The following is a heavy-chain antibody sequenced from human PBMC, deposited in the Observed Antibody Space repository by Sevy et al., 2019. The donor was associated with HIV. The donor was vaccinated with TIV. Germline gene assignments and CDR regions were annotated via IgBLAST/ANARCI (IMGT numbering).Heavy chain of an antibody. Sequence: GGSLKISCKGSGYSFTSYWIGWVRQMPGKGLEWMGIIYPGDSDTRYSPSFQGQVTISADKSISTAYLQWSSLKASDTAMYYCALGYCSGGSCFWDAFDIWGQGTMVTVSS. CDR1: GYSFTSYW. CDR3: ALGYCSGGSCFWDAFDI. J-gene: IGHJ3*02. CDR2: IYPGDSDT. V-gene: IGHV5-51*01. D-gene: IGHD2-15*01.